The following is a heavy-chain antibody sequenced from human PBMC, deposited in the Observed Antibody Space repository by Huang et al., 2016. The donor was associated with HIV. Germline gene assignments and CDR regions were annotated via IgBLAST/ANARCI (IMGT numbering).Heavy chain of an antibody. J-gene: IGHJ3*02. CDR3: ARRFMYYDRGGYSQDDAFDI. Sequence: QVQLQESGPGRAKPSETLSLTCTVSGGSISTSRYYWGWVRQPPGKGLEWFGRFYYGGAIYYNPSFESRVSISVDTSKNQFSLKLGSVTAADTAVYYCARRFMYYDRGGYSQDDAFDIWGQGTMVTVSS. D-gene: IGHD3-22*01. V-gene: IGHV4-39*01. CDR2: FYYGGAI. CDR1: GGSISTSRYY.